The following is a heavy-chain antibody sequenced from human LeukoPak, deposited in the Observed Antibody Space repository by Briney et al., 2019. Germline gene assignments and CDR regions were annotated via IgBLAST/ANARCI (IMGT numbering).Heavy chain of an antibody. Sequence: SETLSLTCTVSGGSISSGSYYWGWIRQPPGKGLEWIGNIYYSGSTYYNPSLKSRVSISVDTSKNQFSLKLTSVTAADTAVYYCARVRCSGGSCPYYYYYYYMDVWGKGTTVTVSS. J-gene: IGHJ6*03. D-gene: IGHD2-15*01. V-gene: IGHV4-39*07. CDR1: GGSISSGSYY. CDR2: IYYSGST. CDR3: ARVRCSGGSCPYYYYYYYMDV.